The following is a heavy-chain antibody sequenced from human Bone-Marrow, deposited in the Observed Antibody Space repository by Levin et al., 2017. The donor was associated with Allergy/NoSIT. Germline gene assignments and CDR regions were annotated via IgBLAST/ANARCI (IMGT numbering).Heavy chain of an antibody. CDR3: ASDLGGVAAAGTWDYYYSGLDV. V-gene: IGHV3-33*01. CDR2: IWYDGTNK. CDR1: GFMFTNYG. D-gene: IGHD6-13*01. Sequence: SCAASGFMFTNYGIHWVRQAPGKGLEWVAVIWYDGTNKFYADSVKGRFTISRDNSKNMLYLQMNSLRAEDTAVYYCASDLGGVAAAGTWDYYYSGLDVWGQGTTVTVSS. J-gene: IGHJ6*02.